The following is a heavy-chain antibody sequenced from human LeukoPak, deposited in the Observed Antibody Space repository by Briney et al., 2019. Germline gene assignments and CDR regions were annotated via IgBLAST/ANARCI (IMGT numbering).Heavy chain of an antibody. CDR1: GGSISSYY. J-gene: IGHJ4*02. V-gene: IGHV4-59*01. CDR2: IYYSGST. Sequence: PSETLSLTCTVSGGSISSYYWSWIRQPPGKGLEWIGYIYYSGSTNYNPSLKSRVTISVDTSKNQFSLKLSSVTAADTAVYYCARSLNMVRGIRYWGQGTLVTVSS. D-gene: IGHD3-10*01. CDR3: ARSLNMVRGIRY.